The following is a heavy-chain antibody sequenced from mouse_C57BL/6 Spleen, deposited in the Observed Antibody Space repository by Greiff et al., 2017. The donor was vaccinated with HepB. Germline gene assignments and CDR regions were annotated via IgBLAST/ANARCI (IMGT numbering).Heavy chain of an antibody. J-gene: IGHJ4*01. CDR2: ISYSGST. CDR1: GYSITSGYD. CDR3: ARGARRDYAMDY. Sequence: EVKLVESGPGMVKPSQSLSLTCTVTGYSITSGYDWHWIRQFRGNKLEWMGYISYSGSTNYNPSLKSRISITHDTSKNHFFLKLNSVTTEDTATYYCARGARRDYAMDYWGQGTSVTVSS. V-gene: IGHV3-1*01.